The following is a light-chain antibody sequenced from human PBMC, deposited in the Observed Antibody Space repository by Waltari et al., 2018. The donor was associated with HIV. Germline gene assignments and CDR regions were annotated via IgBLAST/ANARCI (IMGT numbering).Light chain of an antibody. V-gene: IGLV2-23*02. J-gene: IGLJ2*01. CDR3: CSYAGSSTYLI. CDR2: EVG. Sequence: QSALTQPASVSGSPGQSITISCTGTSSDIGNYNLVSWYQQHPGKAPKLMIYEVGRRPSGVSTRFSGSKSGNTASLTISGLQAEDEADYYCCSYAGSSTYLIFGGGTKVTVL. CDR1: SSDIGNYNL.